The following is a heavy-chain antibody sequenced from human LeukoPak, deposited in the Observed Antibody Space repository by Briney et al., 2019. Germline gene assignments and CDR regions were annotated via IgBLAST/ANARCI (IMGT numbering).Heavy chain of an antibody. Sequence: GGSLRLSCAASGFTFSSYWMSWVRQAPGKGLEWVANIKQDGSEKNYVDSVKGRFTVSRDNAKNSLYLQMNRLRAEDTAVYYCARVEGSGSYYYSFNYWGQGTPVTVSS. D-gene: IGHD3-10*01. V-gene: IGHV3-7*01. CDR2: IKQDGSEK. J-gene: IGHJ4*02. CDR1: GFTFSSYW. CDR3: ARVEGSGSYYYSFNY.